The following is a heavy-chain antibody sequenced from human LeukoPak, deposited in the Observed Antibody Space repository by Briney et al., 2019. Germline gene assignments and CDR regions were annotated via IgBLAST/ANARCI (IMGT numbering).Heavy chain of an antibody. D-gene: IGHD3-3*01. CDR3: ARNGVFLGYMDV. CDR2: INPNSGGT. V-gene: IGHV1-2*02. Sequence: EASVKVSCKASGYTFTDYYMHWVRQAPGQGLEWMGWINPNSGGTNYAQKFQGRVTMTRDTSISTAYMELSRLRSDDTAVYYCARNGVFLGYMDVWGKGTTVTVSS. CDR1: GYTFTDYY. J-gene: IGHJ6*03.